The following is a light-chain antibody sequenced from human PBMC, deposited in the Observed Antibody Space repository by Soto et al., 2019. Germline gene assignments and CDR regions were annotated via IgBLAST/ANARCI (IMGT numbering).Light chain of an antibody. CDR1: QSIRGW. Sequence: IQMTQSASALSTPEVYRVTIPCRESQSIRGWLAWYQQKPGKAPKLLIYDVSSLESGVPSRFSGSGSGTKFTLAISSLQPDDFATYYCQQYNSYPGTFGQGTKV. J-gene: IGKJ1*01. CDR3: QQYNSYPGT. V-gene: IGKV1-5*01. CDR2: DVS.